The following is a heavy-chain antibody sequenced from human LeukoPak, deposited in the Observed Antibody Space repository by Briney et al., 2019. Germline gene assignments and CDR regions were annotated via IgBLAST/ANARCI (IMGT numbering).Heavy chain of an antibody. CDR1: GFTFSDYY. CDR3: AKHGSWGSGSYYYFDY. V-gene: IGHV3-11*04. D-gene: IGHD3-10*01. Sequence: PGGSLRLSCAASGFTFSDYYMSWIRQAPGKGLEWVSYISSSGSTIYYADSVKGRFTISRDNAKNSLYLQMNSLRAEDTAVYYCAKHGSWGSGSYYYFDYWGQGTLVTVSS. J-gene: IGHJ4*02. CDR2: ISSSGSTI.